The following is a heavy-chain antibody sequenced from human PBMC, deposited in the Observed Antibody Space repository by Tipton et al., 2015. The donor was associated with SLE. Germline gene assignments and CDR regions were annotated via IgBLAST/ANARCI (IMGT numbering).Heavy chain of an antibody. CDR1: GFTFDDYA. CDR3: AKAAAGNQEAFDI. J-gene: IGHJ3*02. D-gene: IGHD6-13*01. Sequence: RSLRLSCAASGFTFDDYAMHWVRQAPGKGLEWVSGISWNSGSIGYADSVKGRFTISRDNAKNSLYLQMNSLRAEDTALYYCAKAAAGNQEAFDIWGQGTMVTVSS. CDR2: ISWNSGSI. V-gene: IGHV3-9*01.